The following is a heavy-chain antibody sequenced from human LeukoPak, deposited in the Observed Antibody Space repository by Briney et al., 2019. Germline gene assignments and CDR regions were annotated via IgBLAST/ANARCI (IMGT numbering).Heavy chain of an antibody. D-gene: IGHD6-19*01. CDR1: GGSISSYY. CDR2: IYYSGGT. Sequence: PSETLSLTCTVSGGSISSYYWSWIRQPPGKGLEWTGHIYYSGGTTYNPSLKSRVTMSVDTSKNQFSLKLNSVTAADTAIYYCARLTPSSGCYDSWGQGTLVTVSS. CDR3: ARLTPSSGCYDS. V-gene: IGHV4-59*01. J-gene: IGHJ4*02.